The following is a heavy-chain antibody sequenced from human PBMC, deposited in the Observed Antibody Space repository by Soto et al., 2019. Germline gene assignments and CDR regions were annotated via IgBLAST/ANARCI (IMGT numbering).Heavy chain of an antibody. CDR3: ARWGGSYCLDY. CDR2: IYYSGST. CDR1: GGSISSYY. Sequence: SETLSLTCTVSGGSISSYYWSWIRQPPGKGLEWIGYIYYSGSTNYNPSLKSRVTISVDTSKNQFSLKLSSVTAADTAVYYCARWGGSYCLDYWGQGTLVTVSS. J-gene: IGHJ4*02. V-gene: IGHV4-59*01. D-gene: IGHD1-26*01.